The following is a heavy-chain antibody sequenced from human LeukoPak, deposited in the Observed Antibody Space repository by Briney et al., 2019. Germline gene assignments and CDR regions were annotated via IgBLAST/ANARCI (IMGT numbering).Heavy chain of an antibody. CDR2: VRGSGVST. CDR3: AKGGFFSSFDP. Sequence: GGSLRLSCAASGFTSRNYAMTWVRQPPGKGLEWFSIVRGSGVSTFYADSVKGRFIISRDNSKNTLYLQMSSLRAEDTAVYYCAKGGFFSSFDPWGQGTLVTVSS. D-gene: IGHD3-16*01. J-gene: IGHJ5*02. CDR1: GFTSRNYA. V-gene: IGHV3-23*01.